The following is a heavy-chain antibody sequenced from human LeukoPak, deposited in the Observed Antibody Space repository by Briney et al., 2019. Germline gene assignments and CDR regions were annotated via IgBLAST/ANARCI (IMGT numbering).Heavy chain of an antibody. J-gene: IGHJ4*02. D-gene: IGHD6-13*01. V-gene: IGHV3-23*01. CDR3: AKFIYSSWYYFDY. CDR1: GFTFSSYA. CDR2: ISGSGGST. Sequence: QAGGSLRLSCAASGFTFSSYAMSLVRQAPGKGLEWVSAISGSGGSTYYADSVKGRFTISRDISKNTLYLHMNSLRAEDTAVYYCAKFIYSSWYYFDYWGQGTLVTVSS.